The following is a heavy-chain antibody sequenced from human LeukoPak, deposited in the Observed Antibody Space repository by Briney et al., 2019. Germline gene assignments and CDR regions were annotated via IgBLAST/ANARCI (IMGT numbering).Heavy chain of an antibody. CDR1: WFTFPTFG. CDR3: AKINNNDDY. D-gene: IGHD1/OR15-1a*01. J-gene: IGHJ4*02. CDR2: ISPHGDIE. V-gene: IGHV3-30*18. Sequence: GGPLRLSYSASWFTFPTFGIHWLRQAPGKGLEWVAAISPHGDIEYYTDSVKGRFTISRDNSKNMIYLQMNSLRGEDSAVYYCAKINNNDDYWGQGNLVTVSS.